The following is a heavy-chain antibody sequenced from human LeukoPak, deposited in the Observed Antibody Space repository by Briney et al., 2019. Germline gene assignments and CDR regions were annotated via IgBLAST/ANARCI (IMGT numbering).Heavy chain of an antibody. CDR2: ISDSGTSI. CDR1: GFTLSTYS. Sequence: GGSLRLSCAASGFTLSTYSMSWARQAPGEGLEWVSSISDSGTSISYADSLKGRFTISRDNDKNSLYLQMNSLRVEDTAVYYCARNGSLFDYWGQGTLVTVSS. CDR3: ARNGSLFDY. D-gene: IGHD3-10*01. J-gene: IGHJ4*02. V-gene: IGHV3-21*01.